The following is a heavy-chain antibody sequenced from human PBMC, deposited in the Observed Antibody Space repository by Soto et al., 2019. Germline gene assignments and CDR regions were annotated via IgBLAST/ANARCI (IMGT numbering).Heavy chain of an antibody. Sequence: PGGSLRLSCAASGFTFSNAWMTWVRHAPGKGLEWVGRLTSKIDGGTTDYAAPVKGRFTISRDDSKNTLYRQMNSLKSEDTAVYFCTTDHRCSGGTCFPWGDNLGRVTLVAVSS. J-gene: IGHJ4*02. D-gene: IGHD2-15*01. CDR3: TTDHRCSGGTCFPWGDN. V-gene: IGHV3-15*01. CDR2: LTSKIDGGTT. CDR1: GFTFSNAW.